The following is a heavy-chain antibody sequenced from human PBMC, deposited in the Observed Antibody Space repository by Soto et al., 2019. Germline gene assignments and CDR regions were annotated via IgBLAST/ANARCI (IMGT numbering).Heavy chain of an antibody. CDR1: GVTFRIYG. Sequence: PGGSLRLSCAASGVTFRIYGMSWIRQAPGKGLEWVSSISGSGGSAYYTDSVRGRFTISRDNSKSTLYLQMNSLRAEDTAVYYCAKDLPDIVVVPAADGMDVWGQGTTVTVSS. V-gene: IGHV3-23*01. CDR3: AKDLPDIVVVPAADGMDV. D-gene: IGHD2-2*01. CDR2: ISGSGGSA. J-gene: IGHJ6*02.